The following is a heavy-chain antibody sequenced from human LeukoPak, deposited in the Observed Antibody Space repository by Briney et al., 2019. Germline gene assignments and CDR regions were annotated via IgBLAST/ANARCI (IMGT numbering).Heavy chain of an antibody. J-gene: IGHJ4*02. CDR3: AKDHPYYGSGSYTDY. CDR2: IRYDGSDK. CDR1: GFTFSSYG. Sequence: GGSLRLSCAASGFTFSSYGMHWVRQAPGKGLEWVEFIRYDGSDKYYADSVKGRFTISRDNSKSTLYLQMNSLRAEDTAVYYCAKDHPYYGSGSYTDYWGQGTLVTVSS. D-gene: IGHD3-10*01. V-gene: IGHV3-30*02.